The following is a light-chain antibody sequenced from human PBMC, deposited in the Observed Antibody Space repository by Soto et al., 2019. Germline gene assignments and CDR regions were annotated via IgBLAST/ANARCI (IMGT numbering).Light chain of an antibody. Sequence: SMTQPASVSVSPGQSITISCTGTSSDVGGYNYVSWYQQHPGKAPKLMIYEVSNRPSGVSNRFSGSKSGNTASLTISGLQAEDEADYYCSSYTSSSTYVFGTGTKVTVL. CDR3: SSYTSSSTYV. CDR1: SSDVGGYNY. CDR2: EVS. V-gene: IGLV2-14*01. J-gene: IGLJ1*01.